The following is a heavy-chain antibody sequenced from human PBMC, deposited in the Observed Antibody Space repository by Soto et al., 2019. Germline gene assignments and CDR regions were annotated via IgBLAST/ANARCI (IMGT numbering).Heavy chain of an antibody. V-gene: IGHV1-8*01. D-gene: IGHD2-15*01. CDR1: GYAFTSYG. J-gene: IGHJ4*01. CDR2: MGPKSGKI. CDR3: AIAGSSCGSCYMLGY. Sequence: ASVKVSCKASGYAFTSYGINWVRQAPGLGLEWMGWMGPKSGKIGQAERFQGGVTMTRNTSMSTAYLELTSLRPDDTAVYYCAIAGSSCGSCYMLGYLGHGNLGPVSP.